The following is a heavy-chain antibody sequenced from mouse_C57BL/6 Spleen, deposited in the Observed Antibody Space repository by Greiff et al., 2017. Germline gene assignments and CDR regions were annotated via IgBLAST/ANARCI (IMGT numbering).Heavy chain of an antibody. V-gene: IGHV1-26*01. J-gene: IGHJ1*03. Sequence: EVQLQQSGPELVKPGASVKISCKASGYTFTDYYMNWVKQSHGKSLEWIGDINPNNGGTSYNQKFKGKATLTVDKSSSTAYMELRSLTSEDSAVYYCARYSGSSPSYWYFDVWGTGTTVTVSS. D-gene: IGHD1-1*01. CDR3: ARYSGSSPSYWYFDV. CDR2: INPNNGGT. CDR1: GYTFTDYY.